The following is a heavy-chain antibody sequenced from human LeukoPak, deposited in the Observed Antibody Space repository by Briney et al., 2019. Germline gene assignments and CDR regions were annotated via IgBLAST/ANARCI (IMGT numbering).Heavy chain of an antibody. CDR2: INNHGSTT. CDR3: ARSAFYGGTGYYYDY. D-gene: IGHD3-22*01. J-gene: IGHJ4*02. CDR1: GFTFSSYW. V-gene: IGHV3-74*01. Sequence: GGSLRLSCAASGFTFSSYWMHWVRQTPEKGLVWVSRINNHGSTTNYADSVKGRFTVSRDNAQNTLYLQMSSLRAEDTAVYYCARSAFYGGTGYYYDYWGQGALVTVSS.